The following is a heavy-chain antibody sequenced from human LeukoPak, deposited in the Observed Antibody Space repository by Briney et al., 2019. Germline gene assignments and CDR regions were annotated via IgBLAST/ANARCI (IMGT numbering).Heavy chain of an antibody. J-gene: IGHJ4*02. CDR1: GVTFSVYS. D-gene: IGHD6-19*01. V-gene: IGHV3-21*01. CDR2: ISSSSSYI. Sequence: PGGSLRLSCAASGVTFSVYSMNWVRQAPGKGLEWVSSISSSSSYIYYADSVKGRFTISRDNAKNSLYLQMNSLRAEDTAVYYCAREYTGGWYKDFDYWGQGTLVAVSS. CDR3: AREYTGGWYKDFDY.